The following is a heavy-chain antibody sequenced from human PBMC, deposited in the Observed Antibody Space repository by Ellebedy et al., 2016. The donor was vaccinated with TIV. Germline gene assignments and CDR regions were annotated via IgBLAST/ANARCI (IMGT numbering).Heavy chain of an antibody. Sequence: GESLKISCKGSGYSFRTYWIGWVRQMPGKGLEWIGRIYPDVSRIRYSPAFQGQVTITADNAINTVYLQWRSLKASDSAMYYCSRWVGYGLGTQDFWGQGTLITVSS. CDR1: GYSFRTYW. V-gene: IGHV5-51*01. CDR3: SRWVGYGLGTQDF. CDR2: IYPDVSRI. D-gene: IGHD3-10*01. J-gene: IGHJ4*02.